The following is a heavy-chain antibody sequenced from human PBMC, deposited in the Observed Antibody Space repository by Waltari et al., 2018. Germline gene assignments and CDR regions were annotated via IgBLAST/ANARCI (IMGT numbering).Heavy chain of an antibody. CDR1: GYTFAGHY. CDR3: AKDRYTSTWGSGTGDS. Sequence: QVQLVQSGTEVKKPGASVKVSCKASGYTFAGHYIHWVRQAPGQGLEWMGWINPKSGETSYALKLQGRVTLTTDTATTTAFMELSDRTSDDTAIYYCAKDRYTSTWGSGTGDSWGQGTLVTVSS. J-gene: IGHJ4*02. V-gene: IGHV1-2*02. D-gene: IGHD2-2*02. CDR2: INPKSGET.